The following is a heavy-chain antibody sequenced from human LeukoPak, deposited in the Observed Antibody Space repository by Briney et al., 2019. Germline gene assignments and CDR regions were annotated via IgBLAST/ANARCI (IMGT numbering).Heavy chain of an antibody. J-gene: IGHJ4*02. Sequence: ASVNVSYKASGYTFTTYGISWVQQAPGQGLEWVGWISGYSGNTDYAQKFQDRVTMTTDTSTSPAYMELRSLSPDGTAVYYCARDYRGSYYFYWGQGTLVSVSS. D-gene: IGHD1-26*01. CDR3: ARDYRGSYYFY. V-gene: IGHV1-18*01. CDR1: GYTFTTYG. CDR2: ISGYSGNT.